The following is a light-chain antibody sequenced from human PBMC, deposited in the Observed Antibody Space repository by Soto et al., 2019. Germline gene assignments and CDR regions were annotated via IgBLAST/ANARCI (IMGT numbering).Light chain of an antibody. CDR3: TAYTNSRQHGV. Sequence: QAALTKPASVSGSPGQSSTISCTGTRCEVGGYNYASWYQQHQGKAPKLMIYEVSNRPSGVSNRFSGSKSGNTASLTISGLQAEDEAEFYCTAYTNSRQHGVSGGCTKLTVL. CDR1: RCEVGGYNY. V-gene: IGLV2-14*01. J-gene: IGLJ3*02. CDR2: EVS.